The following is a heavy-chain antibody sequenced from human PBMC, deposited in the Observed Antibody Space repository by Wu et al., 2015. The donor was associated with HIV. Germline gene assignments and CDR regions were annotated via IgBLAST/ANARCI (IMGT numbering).Heavy chain of an antibody. V-gene: IGHV1-69*05. D-gene: IGHD3-22*01. Sequence: QVQLVQSEAEVKKPGSSVKVSCKASGGTFSTFVISWVRQAPGQGLEWMGGIIPIFATATYAQKFQGRVTITTDESTSTAYMELSSLRSEDTAVYYCARTIHGTYYYDSSGYYPMAHKHYYGMDVWGQGTTVTVS. CDR1: GGTFSTFV. CDR3: ARTIHGTYYYDSSGYYPMAHKHYYGMDV. CDR2: IIPIFATA. J-gene: IGHJ6*02.